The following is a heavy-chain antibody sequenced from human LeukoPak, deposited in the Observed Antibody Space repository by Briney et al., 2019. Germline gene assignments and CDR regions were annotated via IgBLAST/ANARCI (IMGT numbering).Heavy chain of an antibody. CDR3: ARGYYDSRGPHRMIRWFDP. V-gene: IGHV1-2*02. D-gene: IGHD3-22*01. CDR1: GYTFTGYY. Sequence: ASVKVSCKASGYTFTGYYMHWVRQAPGQGLEWMGWINPNSGGTNCAQKFQGRVIMTRDTSISTAYMELSRLRSDDTAFYYCARGYYDSRGPHRMIRWFDPWGQGTLVTVSS. J-gene: IGHJ5*02. CDR2: INPNSGGT.